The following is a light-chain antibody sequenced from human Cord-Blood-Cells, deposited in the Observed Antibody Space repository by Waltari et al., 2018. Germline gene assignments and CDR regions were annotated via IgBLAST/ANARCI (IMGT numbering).Light chain of an antibody. CDR3: QQSYSTPYT. CDR2: AAS. J-gene: IGKJ2*01. CDR1: QSISSY. V-gene: IGKV1-39*01. Sequence: IQMTQSPSSLSASVGDRVTITSRASQSISSYLNWYQQKPGKSPKLLIYAASSLQGGVPSRFGGSGSGTDFTLTISSLQPEDFATYYCQQSYSTPYTFGQGTKLEIK.